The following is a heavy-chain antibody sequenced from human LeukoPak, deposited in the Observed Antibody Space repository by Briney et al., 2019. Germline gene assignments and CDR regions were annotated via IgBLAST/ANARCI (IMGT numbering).Heavy chain of an antibody. Sequence: PGGSLRLSCAASGFTFSSYAMHWVRQAPGKGLEWVAVISYDGSNKYYADSVKGRFTISRDNSKNTLYLQMNSLRSEDTAVYYCATATFMVRGVKPLDYWGQGTLVTVSS. CDR3: ATATFMVRGVKPLDY. CDR2: ISYDGSNK. V-gene: IGHV3-30-3*01. CDR1: GFTFSSYA. D-gene: IGHD3-10*01. J-gene: IGHJ4*02.